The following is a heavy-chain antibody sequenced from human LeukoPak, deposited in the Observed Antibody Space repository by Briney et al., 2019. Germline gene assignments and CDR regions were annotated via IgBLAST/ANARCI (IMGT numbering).Heavy chain of an antibody. CDR3: ACPKFFDSIKESWTGRWY. D-gene: IGHD3-22*01. J-gene: IGHJ4*02. CDR1: GFTFSNYW. V-gene: IGHV3-72*01. CDR2: IRDKGNSYST. Sequence: QPGGSLRLSCAASGFTFSNYWKHWVRQAPGEGLEWVGRIRDKGNSYSTEYAASVKGRFTISRDDSKNSLFLQMNSLKTEDTAVYYCACPKFFDSIKESWTGRWYWGQGTLVTVSS.